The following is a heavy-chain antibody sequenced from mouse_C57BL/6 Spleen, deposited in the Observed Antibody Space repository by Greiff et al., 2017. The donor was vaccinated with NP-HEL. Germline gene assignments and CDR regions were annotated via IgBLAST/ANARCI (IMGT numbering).Heavy chain of an antibody. CDR1: GYTFTSYW. Sequence: VQLQQPGAELVRPGSSVKLSCKASGYTFTSYWMHWVKQRPIQGLEWIGNIDPSDSETHYNQKFKDKATLTVDKSSSTAYMQLSSLTSEDSAVYYCARSLTTVGRYFDYWGQGTTLTVSS. CDR3: ARSLTTVGRYFDY. CDR2: IDPSDSET. J-gene: IGHJ2*01. V-gene: IGHV1-52*01. D-gene: IGHD1-1*01.